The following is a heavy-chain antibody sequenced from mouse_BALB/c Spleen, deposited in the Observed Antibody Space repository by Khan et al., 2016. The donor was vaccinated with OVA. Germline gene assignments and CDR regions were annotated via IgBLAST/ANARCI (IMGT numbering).Heavy chain of an antibody. Sequence: QVQLQQSGPELVKPGALVKISCKASGYTFTAYDINWVKQRPGQGLEWLGWIYPGDGRTKYNENFRDKATLTADQSSNTAYMQLSSLTSEKAAVYYCSREGLRWVAMDYWGQGTSVSVSS. J-gene: IGHJ4*01. CDR3: SREGLRWVAMDY. CDR2: IYPGDGRT. D-gene: IGHD2-4*01. CDR1: GYTFTAYD. V-gene: IGHV1S56*01.